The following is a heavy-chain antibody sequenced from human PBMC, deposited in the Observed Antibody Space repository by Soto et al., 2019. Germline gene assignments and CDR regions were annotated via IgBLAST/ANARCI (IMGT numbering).Heavy chain of an antibody. J-gene: IGHJ4*02. D-gene: IGHD4-17*01. CDR2: ISTYNGNT. CDR3: ARRLYGDYDY. CDR1: GYSFTTSG. V-gene: IGHV1-18*01. Sequence: QAQLVQSRAEMKDPGASLKVSCKASGYSFTTSGITWVRQAPGQRLEEMGRISTYNGNTNYAHKLQDRVTLTTDTSTSTAYMELRSLRSDDTDVYYCARRLYGDYDYWGQGTLVTVSS.